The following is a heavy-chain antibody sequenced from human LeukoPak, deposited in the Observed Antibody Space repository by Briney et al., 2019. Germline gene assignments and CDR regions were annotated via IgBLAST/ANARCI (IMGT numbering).Heavy chain of an antibody. D-gene: IGHD3-10*01. Sequence: SETLSLTCTVSGGSISSYYWSWIRQPPGKGLEWIGYIYYSGSTNYNPSLKSRVTISVDTSKNQFSLKLSSVTAADTAVYYCARDYYGSGSYYNLYYYYGMDVWGKGTTVTVSS. V-gene: IGHV4-59*01. J-gene: IGHJ6*04. CDR3: ARDYYGSGSYYNLYYYYGMDV. CDR2: IYYSGST. CDR1: GGSISSYY.